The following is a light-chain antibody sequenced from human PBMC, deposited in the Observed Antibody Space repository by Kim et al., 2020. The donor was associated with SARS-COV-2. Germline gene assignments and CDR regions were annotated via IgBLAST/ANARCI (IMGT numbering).Light chain of an antibody. CDR1: QNINTS. Sequence: SASVGDIVTLSSLSTQNINTSLNWYQHKPGKAPKLLIYSASSLESGVPSRFRRSGSVTDFSLTISSLQPEDFAIYYCQQSFITPHTFGQGTKLEL. V-gene: IGKV1-39*01. CDR3: QQSFITPHT. CDR2: SAS. J-gene: IGKJ2*01.